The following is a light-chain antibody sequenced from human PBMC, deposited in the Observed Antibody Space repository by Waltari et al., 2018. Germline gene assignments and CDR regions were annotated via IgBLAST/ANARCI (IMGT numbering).Light chain of an antibody. V-gene: IGKV3-20*01. J-gene: IGKJ1*01. Sequence: EIVLTQSPGTLSLSPGERATLSCRASQSVSSSYLAWYQQKPGQAPRLLIYGASSRATGIPDRFSGSGSGTDFTLTISRLEPEDFATYYCQQYYNYPRTFGQGTKVEIK. CDR1: QSVSSSY. CDR2: GAS. CDR3: QQYYNYPRT.